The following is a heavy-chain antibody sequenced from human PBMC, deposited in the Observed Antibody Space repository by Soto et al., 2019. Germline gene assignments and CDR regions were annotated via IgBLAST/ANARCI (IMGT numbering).Heavy chain of an antibody. CDR3: ARGRNGAGGDYFDY. Sequence: KPSETLSLTCTVSGGSISSADYYWSWIRQPPGKGLYWIGYIYYSGSTHYNPSLKSRVTISVDTSKNQFSLKLSSVTAADTAVYYCARGRNGAGGDYFDYWGQGTLVTVSS. CDR1: GGSISSADYY. J-gene: IGHJ4*02. V-gene: IGHV4-30-4*01. CDR2: IYYSGST. D-gene: IGHD1-1*01.